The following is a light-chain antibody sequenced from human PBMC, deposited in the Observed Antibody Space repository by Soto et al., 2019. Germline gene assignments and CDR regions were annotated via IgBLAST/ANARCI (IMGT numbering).Light chain of an antibody. V-gene: IGKV3-20*01. CDR1: QSVTSNY. J-gene: IGKJ2*01. CDR2: AAS. Sequence: EVVLTQSPGTVSLSPGERATLSCRASQSVTSNYLAWYQQKPGQAPRLLIYAASSRATGIPDRFSGSGSGTDFTLTISRLEPEDFAVYYCQQYGSSPMYTFGQGTKLEIK. CDR3: QQYGSSPMYT.